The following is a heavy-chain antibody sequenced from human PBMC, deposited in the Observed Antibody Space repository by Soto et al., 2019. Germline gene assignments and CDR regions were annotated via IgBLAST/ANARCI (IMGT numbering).Heavy chain of an antibody. D-gene: IGHD6-19*01. V-gene: IGHV4-4*02. Sequence: TFCRTCAVSGGSISPSYWGNWVRQPPGKGLEWIGELYHSGSTNYNPSLKSRVTLLVDESKNQFSLKFESVAAGGTAGYYCARAGITLAVTVYSLDIRGQGPLV. CDR2: LYHSGST. J-gene: IGHJ3*02. CDR3: ARAGITLAVTVYSLDI. CDR1: GGSISPSYW.